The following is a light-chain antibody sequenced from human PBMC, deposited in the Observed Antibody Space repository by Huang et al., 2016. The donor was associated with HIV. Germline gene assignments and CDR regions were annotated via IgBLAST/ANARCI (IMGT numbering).Light chain of an antibody. Sequence: DIVMTQSPDSLTVSLGERATIHCQSSQSLLYSSNNKNYLNWYQQRLGQPPKLLIYWASARESGVPDRFSGSGSGTNFTLTISSLQAEDVAVYYCQQYYSSLWTFGQGTKVEIK. J-gene: IGKJ1*01. CDR2: WAS. CDR1: QSLLYSSNNKNY. V-gene: IGKV4-1*01. CDR3: QQYYSSLWT.